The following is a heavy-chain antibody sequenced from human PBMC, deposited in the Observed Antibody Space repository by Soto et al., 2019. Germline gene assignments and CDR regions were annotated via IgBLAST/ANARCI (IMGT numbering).Heavy chain of an antibody. CDR2: IYWDDDK. V-gene: IGHV2-5*02. CDR1: GFSLRTSGVG. D-gene: IGHD4-17*01. Sequence: QITLKESGPTLVKPTQTLTLTCTFSGFSLRTSGVGVGWSRQPPGKALEWLALIYWDDDKRYSPSLKSRLTITKDTSKNQVVLTMTNMDPVDTATYYCAHLTTGGFYFDYWGQGTLVTVSS. CDR3: AHLTTGGFYFDY. J-gene: IGHJ4*02.